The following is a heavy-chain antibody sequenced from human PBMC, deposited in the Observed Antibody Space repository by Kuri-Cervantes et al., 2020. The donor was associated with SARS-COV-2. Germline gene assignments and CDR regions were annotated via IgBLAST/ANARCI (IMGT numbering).Heavy chain of an antibody. J-gene: IGHJ6*02. CDR3: ARGILGDDSIHYGMDV. Sequence: ESLKISCTLSGGSISGYYWSWIRQSAGKGLEFIGRVYSSGGTNYNPSLESRVTMSIDTAKNQVSLRLTSVTAADTAVYYCARGILGDDSIHYGMDVWGRGTSVTVSS. D-gene: IGHD2/OR15-2a*01. CDR2: VYSSGGT. V-gene: IGHV4-4*07. CDR1: GGSISGYY.